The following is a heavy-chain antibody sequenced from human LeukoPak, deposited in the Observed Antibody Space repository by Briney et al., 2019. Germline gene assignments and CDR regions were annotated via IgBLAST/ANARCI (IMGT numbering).Heavy chain of an antibody. CDR1: GRSINSYY. CDR2: IYKSETI. V-gene: IGHV4-59*01. D-gene: IGHD6-6*01. J-gene: IGHJ3*02. Sequence: PSETLSLTCIVSGRSINSYYCRWIRHPPGKGLEWVAYIYKSETINYNPALKSRVTISLDTSKNQVSLKLTSVTAADTAVYYCVRVGGASSILPAFDIWGQGAMVTVSS. CDR3: VRVGGASSILPAFDI.